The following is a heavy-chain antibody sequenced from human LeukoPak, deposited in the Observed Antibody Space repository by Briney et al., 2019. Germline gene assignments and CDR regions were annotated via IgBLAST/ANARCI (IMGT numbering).Heavy chain of an antibody. Sequence: GGSLRLSCAASGFTFSSYAMHWVRQAPGKGLEWVAVISYDGSNKYYADSVKGRFTISRDNSKNTLYLQMNSLRAEDTAVYYCARDSYYGSGSYFDYWGQGTLVTVSS. V-gene: IGHV3-30*04. CDR3: ARDSYYGSGSYFDY. D-gene: IGHD3-10*01. CDR2: ISYDGSNK. J-gene: IGHJ4*02. CDR1: GFTFSSYA.